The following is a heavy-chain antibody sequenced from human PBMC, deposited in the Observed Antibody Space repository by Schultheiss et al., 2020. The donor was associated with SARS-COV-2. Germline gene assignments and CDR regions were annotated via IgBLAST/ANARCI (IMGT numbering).Heavy chain of an antibody. D-gene: IGHD3-22*01. CDR3: AKSYYDSSGYPYFNY. V-gene: IGHV3-21*01. Sequence: GGSLRLSCAASGFTFSIYSMNWVRQAPGKGLEWVSSISSSSSYIYYADSVKGRFTISRDNAKNSLYLQMNSLRVEDTAVYYCAKSYYDSSGYPYFNYWGQGTLVTVSS. CDR1: GFTFSIYS. J-gene: IGHJ4*02. CDR2: ISSSSSYI.